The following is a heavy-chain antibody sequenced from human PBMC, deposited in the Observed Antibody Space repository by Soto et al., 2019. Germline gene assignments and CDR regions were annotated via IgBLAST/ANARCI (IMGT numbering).Heavy chain of an antibody. J-gene: IGHJ4*02. Sequence: GGSLRLSCAASGFTFSSYAMSWVRQAPGKGLEWVSAISGSGGSTYYADSVKGRFTISRDNSKNTLYLQMNSLRAEDTAVYYCAKDSPECIVGATHIYYWGQGTLVTVSS. CDR1: GFTFSSYA. D-gene: IGHD1-26*01. V-gene: IGHV3-23*01. CDR3: AKDSPECIVGATHIYY. CDR2: ISGSGGST.